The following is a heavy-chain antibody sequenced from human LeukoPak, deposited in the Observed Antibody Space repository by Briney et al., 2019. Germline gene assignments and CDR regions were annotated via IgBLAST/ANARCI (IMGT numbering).Heavy chain of an antibody. CDR3: AKGRYSSSWALHDAFDI. D-gene: IGHD6-13*01. J-gene: IGHJ3*02. Sequence: GGSLRLSCTVSGFTFRNYNMNWVRQAPGKGLEWVSYISSSSGLIDYADSVKGRFTISRDNSKNTLYLQMNSLRAEDTAVYYCAKGRYSSSWALHDAFDIWGQGTMVTVSS. V-gene: IGHV3-48*01. CDR2: ISSSSGLI. CDR1: GFTFRNYN.